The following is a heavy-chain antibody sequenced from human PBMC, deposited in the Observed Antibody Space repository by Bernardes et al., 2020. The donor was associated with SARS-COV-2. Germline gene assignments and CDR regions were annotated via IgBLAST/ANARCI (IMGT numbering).Heavy chain of an antibody. CDR2: IKEDGSEE. J-gene: IGHJ4*02. CDR3: ARSSSIYDSGGYPCDH. V-gene: IGHV3-7*01. CDR1: GFTFSTHW. D-gene: IGHD3-22*01. Sequence: GGSLRLSCAASGFTFSTHWMSWVRQAPGKGLEWVATIKEDGSEEYYVDSVMGRSTISRDNAKNSLYLQMNSLRAEDTAIYYCARSSSIYDSGGYPCDHWGQGTLLTVSS.